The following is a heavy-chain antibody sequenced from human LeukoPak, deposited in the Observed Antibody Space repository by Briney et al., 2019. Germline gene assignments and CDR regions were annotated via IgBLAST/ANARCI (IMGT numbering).Heavy chain of an antibody. CDR1: GFTFSSYG. D-gene: IGHD2-21*02. J-gene: IGHJ4*02. CDR3: AKSVIGCGGDCYYFDY. CDR2: IWYDGSNK. V-gene: IGHV3-33*06. Sequence: PGGSLRLSCAASGFTFSSYGMHWVRLAPGKGLEWVAVIWYDGSNKYYADSVKGRFTISRDNSKNTLYLQMNSLRAEDTAVYYCAKSVIGCGGDCYYFDYWGQGTLVTVSS.